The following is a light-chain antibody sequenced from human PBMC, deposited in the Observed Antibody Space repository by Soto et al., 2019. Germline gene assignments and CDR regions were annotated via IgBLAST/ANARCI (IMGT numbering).Light chain of an antibody. CDR2: AAS. CDR1: HGISNY. J-gene: IGKJ5*01. CDR3: QQDDNRPIK. Sequence: LMTHSIASLSLSVGDRVTTTCQAIHGISNYLNWFQQKPGKAHKLLIYAASNLETGVPSRFSGSGSGTDFTFTISSLQPEDIATYYCQQDDNRPIKFGDGTRLEI. V-gene: IGKV1-33*01.